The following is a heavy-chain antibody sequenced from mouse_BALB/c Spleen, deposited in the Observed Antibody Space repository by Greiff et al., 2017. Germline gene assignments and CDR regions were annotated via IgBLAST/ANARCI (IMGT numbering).Heavy chain of an antibody. CDR1: GFNFTDYY. D-gene: IGHD2-10*02. CDR3: NALRYGPDWFAY. V-gene: IGHV14-4*02. J-gene: IGHJ3*01. CDR2: IDPENGDT. Sequence: VQLQQSGAELVRPGASVKLSCTASGFNFTDYYMHWVKQRPEQGLEWIGLIDPENGDTEYAPKFQGKATMTEDTSSNTAYLQLSSLTSEDTAVYYCNALRYGPDWFAYWGQGTLVTVSA.